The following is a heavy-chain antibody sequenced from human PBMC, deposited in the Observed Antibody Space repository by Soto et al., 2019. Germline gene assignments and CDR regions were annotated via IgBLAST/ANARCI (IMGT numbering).Heavy chain of an antibody. D-gene: IGHD1-7*01. J-gene: IGHJ5*02. CDR2: ISAYNGNT. Sequence: QVQLVQSGAEVKKPGASVKVSCKASGYTFTSYGISWVRQAPGQGLEWMGRISAYNGNTNYAQKLQGRVTMTTDTXXSTXYMXLXXXXSDDTXVXYXARXRGYNWNYGWFDPWGQGTLVTVSS. CDR3: ARXRGYNWNYGWFDP. CDR1: GYTFTSYG. V-gene: IGHV1-18*01.